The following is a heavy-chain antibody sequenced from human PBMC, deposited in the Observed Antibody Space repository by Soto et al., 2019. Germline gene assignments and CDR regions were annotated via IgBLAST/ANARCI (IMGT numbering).Heavy chain of an antibody. J-gene: IGHJ4*02. CDR1: SGAISSYY. D-gene: IGHD4-17*01. CDR3: ATYYGDSFDY. CDR2: IYFSGST. Sequence: SETLSLTSTVYSGAISSYYWSWIRQPPGKGLEWIGYIYFSGSTNYNPSLKSRVTISVDTSKNQFSLKLSSVTAADTAVYYCATYYGDSFDYWGQGTLVTVSS. V-gene: IGHV4-59*13.